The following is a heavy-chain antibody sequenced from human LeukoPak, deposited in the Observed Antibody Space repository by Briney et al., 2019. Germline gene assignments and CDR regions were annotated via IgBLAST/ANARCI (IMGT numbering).Heavy chain of an antibody. CDR3: ARHVTTKTVGPAFDI. V-gene: IGHV4-34*01. CDR1: GGSFSGYY. D-gene: IGHD4-17*01. CDR2: INHSGST. J-gene: IGHJ3*02. Sequence: ASETLSLTCAVYGGSFSGYYWSWIRQPPGKGLEWIGEINHSGSTNYNPSLKSRVTISVDTSKNQFSLKLSSVTAADTAVYYCARHVTTKTVGPAFDIWGQGTMVPVSS.